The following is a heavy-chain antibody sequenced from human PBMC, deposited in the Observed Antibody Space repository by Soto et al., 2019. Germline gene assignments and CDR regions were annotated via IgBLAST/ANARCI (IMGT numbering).Heavy chain of an antibody. V-gene: IGHV1-69*13. Sequence: GASVKVSCKASGGTFSSYAISWVRQAPGQGLEWMGGIIPIFGTANYAQKFQGRVTITADESTSTAYMELSSLRSEDTAVYYCAREGGGSYYSGAFDIWGQGTMVTVS. CDR3: AREGGGSYYSGAFDI. D-gene: IGHD1-26*01. J-gene: IGHJ3*02. CDR2: IIPIFGTA. CDR1: GGTFSSYA.